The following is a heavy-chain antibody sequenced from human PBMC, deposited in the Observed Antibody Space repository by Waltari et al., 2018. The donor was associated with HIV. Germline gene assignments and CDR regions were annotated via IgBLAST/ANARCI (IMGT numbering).Heavy chain of an antibody. Sequence: QVQLVQSGAEVEKPGASVKVSCKTSGYIFTGYYMHWVRQAPGQGFEWMGWINPNSGGTNYAQKFQGMVTMTRDTSISTAYMELSRLRSDDTAVYYCARYVGRDSSGPWDYFDYWGQGTLVTVSS. D-gene: IGHD6-19*01. CDR2: INPNSGGT. CDR1: GYIFTGYY. V-gene: IGHV1-2*02. CDR3: ARYVGRDSSGPWDYFDY. J-gene: IGHJ4*02.